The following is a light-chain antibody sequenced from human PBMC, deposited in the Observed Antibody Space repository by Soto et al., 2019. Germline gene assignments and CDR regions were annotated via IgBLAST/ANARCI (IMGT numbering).Light chain of an antibody. V-gene: IGKV3-15*01. CDR1: QSVSSN. CDR2: GAP. Sequence: EIVMTQSPATLSVSPGERATLSCRASQSVSSNLAWYQQKPGQAPRLLIYGAPTRATGIPARFSGSGSGTEFTLTISSLQSEDFVVYYCQQYNNWPPLTFGGGTKVEIK. J-gene: IGKJ4*01. CDR3: QQYNNWPPLT.